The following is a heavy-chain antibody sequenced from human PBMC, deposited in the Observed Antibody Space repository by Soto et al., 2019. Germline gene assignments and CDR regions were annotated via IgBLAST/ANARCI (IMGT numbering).Heavy chain of an antibody. J-gene: IGHJ5*01. CDR1: GDSISNLDYF. CDR2: IYKSATT. V-gene: IGHV4-30-4*01. CDR3: ARGRYCLTGRCFPNWFDS. D-gene: IGHD7-27*01. Sequence: PSETLSLTCSVSGDSISNLDYFWAWIRQPPGQALEYIGYIYKSATTYYNPSFESRVAISVDTSKSQFPLNVTSVTAAETAVYFCARGRYCLTGRCFPNWFDSWGQGALVTVSS.